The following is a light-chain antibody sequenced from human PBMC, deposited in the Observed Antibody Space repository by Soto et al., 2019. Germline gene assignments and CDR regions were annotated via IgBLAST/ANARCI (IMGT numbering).Light chain of an antibody. J-gene: IGLJ1*01. V-gene: IGLV2-11*01. CDR1: SSDVGGYNY. CDR2: DVI. CDR3: CSFAGGNTFA. Sequence: QSALTQPRSVSGSPGQSVTISCTGTSSDVGGYNYVSWYQQHPGKAPKLMIYDVIKRPSGVPDRFSGSKSGTTASLTISGLQAEDEADYYWCSFAGGNTFAFGTGTKVTVL.